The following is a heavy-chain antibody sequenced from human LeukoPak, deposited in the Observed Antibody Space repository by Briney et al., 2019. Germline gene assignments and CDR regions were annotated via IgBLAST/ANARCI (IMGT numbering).Heavy chain of an antibody. CDR2: IYYSGST. J-gene: IGHJ4*02. Sequence: SETLSLTCTVSGGSISSYYWSWIRQPPGKGLEWIGYIYYSGSTNYNPSLKSRVTISVDTSKNQFSLKLSSVTAADTAVYYCARHAGGYYDSSGYFKDWGQGTLVTVSS. CDR1: GGSISSYY. D-gene: IGHD3-22*01. V-gene: IGHV4-59*08. CDR3: ARHAGGYYDSSGYFKD.